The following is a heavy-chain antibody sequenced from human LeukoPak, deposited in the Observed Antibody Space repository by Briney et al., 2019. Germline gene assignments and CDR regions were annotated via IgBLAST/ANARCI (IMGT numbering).Heavy chain of an antibody. CDR3: TRHEQGIVVAGKFDY. J-gene: IGHJ4*02. Sequence: GGSLRLSCAASGFTFSGSARHWVRQASGKGLEWVGRIRSKANSYATAYAASVKGRFTISRDDSKNTAYLQMNSLKTEDTAVYYCTRHEQGIVVAGKFDYWGQGTLVTVSS. CDR2: IRSKANSYAT. D-gene: IGHD2-21*01. CDR1: GFTFSGSA. V-gene: IGHV3-73*01.